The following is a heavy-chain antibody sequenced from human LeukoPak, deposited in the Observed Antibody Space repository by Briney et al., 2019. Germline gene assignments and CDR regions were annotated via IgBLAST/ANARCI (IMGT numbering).Heavy chain of an antibody. CDR2: IYYSGST. Sequence: SETLSLTCTVSGCSISGGGYYWSWIRQHPGKGLEWIGHIYYSGSTYYNAPLKSRVTISVDTSKNQISLKLSSVTAADTAIYYCARDRYDGSPFDYWGQGTLVTVSS. J-gene: IGHJ4*02. CDR1: GCSISGGGYY. CDR3: ARDRYDGSPFDY. V-gene: IGHV4-31*03. D-gene: IGHD3-10*01.